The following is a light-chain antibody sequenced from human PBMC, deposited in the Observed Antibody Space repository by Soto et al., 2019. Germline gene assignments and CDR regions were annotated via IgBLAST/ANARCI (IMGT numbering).Light chain of an antibody. CDR1: SSDVGGYNY. Sequence: QSVLTQPASVSGSPGQSITISCTGTSSDVGGYNYVSWYQQHPGRAPRLMIYEVSNRPSGIPDRFSGSKSGYTAFLTVSGLQAEDEADYYCSSFVGGNTDVFGTGTKVTVL. V-gene: IGLV2-8*01. CDR2: EVS. J-gene: IGLJ1*01. CDR3: SSFVGGNTDV.